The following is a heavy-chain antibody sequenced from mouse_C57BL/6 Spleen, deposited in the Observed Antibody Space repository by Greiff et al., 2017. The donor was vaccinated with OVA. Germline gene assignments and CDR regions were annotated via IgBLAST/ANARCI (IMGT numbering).Heavy chain of an antibody. Sequence: QVQLQQPGAELVMPGASVKLSCKASGYTFTSYWMHWVKQRPGQGLEWIGEIDPSDSYTNYNQKFKGKSTLTVDKSSSTAYMQLSSLTSEDSSVYYCARRGGNYFVYWGQGTTLTVSS. V-gene: IGHV1-69*01. D-gene: IGHD1-1*02. CDR1: GYTFTSYW. CDR2: IDPSDSYT. J-gene: IGHJ2*01. CDR3: ARRGGNYFVY.